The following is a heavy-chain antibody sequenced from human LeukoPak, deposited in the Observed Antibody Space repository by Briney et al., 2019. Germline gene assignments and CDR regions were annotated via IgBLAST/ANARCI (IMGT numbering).Heavy chain of an antibody. CDR2: IYTSANT. CDR1: GASISSYY. D-gene: IGHD1-1*01. J-gene: IGHJ3*02. Sequence: SETLSLTCNVSGASISSYYWSWIRQPAGKGLEWIGRIYTSANTNYSPSFKSRATISIDRSKNQFSLNLPSVTAADTAVYYCARDRIWNDTGHDPFDIWGQGTMVTVSS. CDR3: ARDRIWNDTGHDPFDI. V-gene: IGHV4-4*07.